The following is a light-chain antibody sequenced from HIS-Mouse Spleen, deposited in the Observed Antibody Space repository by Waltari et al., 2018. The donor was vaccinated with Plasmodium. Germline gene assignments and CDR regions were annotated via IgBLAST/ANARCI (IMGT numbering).Light chain of an antibody. CDR3: CSYAGSYTWV. CDR1: SSDVGGYNY. V-gene: IGLV2-11*01. CDR2: AFS. Sequence: QSALTQPRSVSGSPGQSVTISCTGTSSDVGGYNYFSWYQQQPGQAPKLVIYAFSKRPSGVPDRFAGSKSGNTASLTIAGLQAEDEADYYCCSYAGSYTWVFGGGTKLTVL. J-gene: IGLJ3*02.